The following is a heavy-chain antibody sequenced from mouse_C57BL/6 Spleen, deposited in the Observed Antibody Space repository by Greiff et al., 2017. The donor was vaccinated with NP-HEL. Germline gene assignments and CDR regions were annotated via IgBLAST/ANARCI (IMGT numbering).Heavy chain of an antibody. J-gene: IGHJ4*01. CDR2: IYPGDGDT. CDR3: ARCDGPLYYYAMDY. D-gene: IGHD2-3*01. Sequence: QVQLQQSGPELVKPGASVKISCKASGYAFSSSWMNWVKQRPGKGLEWIGRIYPGDGDTNYNGKFKGKATLTADKSSSTAYMQLSILTSEDSAVYFCARCDGPLYYYAMDYWGQGTSVTVSS. V-gene: IGHV1-82*01. CDR1: GYAFSSSW.